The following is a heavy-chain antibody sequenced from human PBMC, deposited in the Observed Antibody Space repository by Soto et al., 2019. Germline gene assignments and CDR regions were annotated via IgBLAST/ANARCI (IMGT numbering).Heavy chain of an antibody. V-gene: IGHV3-30*18. CDR2: ISYDGSHK. Sequence: GGSLRLSCAASGFAFSNYGMYWVRQAPGKGLEWVAVISYDGSHKDYVDSVKGRFTISRDNSKNTLYLQMNSLRPDDTAVYYCAQDRGSCTGGSCLYSLYYWGQGT. D-gene: IGHD2-15*01. J-gene: IGHJ4*02. CDR1: GFAFSNYG. CDR3: AQDRGSCTGGSCLYSLYY.